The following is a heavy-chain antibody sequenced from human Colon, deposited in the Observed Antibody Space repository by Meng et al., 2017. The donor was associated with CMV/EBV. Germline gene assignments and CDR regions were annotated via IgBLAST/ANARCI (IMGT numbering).Heavy chain of an antibody. CDR1: GGYLNDFY. D-gene: IGHD3-10*01. CDR3: ARDSDGSGTFSYWFDP. J-gene: IGHJ5*02. CDR2: IFPTGSA. V-gene: IGHV4-4*07. Sequence: QVQLQESGPGLGTPSETLALTFTVSGGYLNDFYWNWIRQPVGQGLEWIGRIFPTGSAYYNSSLNGRVTMSVDTSKNQFSLKLTSVTAADTAVYYCARDSDGSGTFSYWFDPWGQGTLVTVSS.